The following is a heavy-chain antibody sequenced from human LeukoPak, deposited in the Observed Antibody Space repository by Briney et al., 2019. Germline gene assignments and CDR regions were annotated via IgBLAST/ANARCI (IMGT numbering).Heavy chain of an antibody. CDR2: ISYDGSNK. CDR3: ARHRSGLRLGELSSH. D-gene: IGHD3-16*02. CDR1: GFTFSSYA. V-gene: IGHV3-30-3*01. J-gene: IGHJ4*02. Sequence: GGSLRLSCAASGFTFSSYAMHWVRQAPGKGLEWVAVISYDGSNKYYADSVKGRFTISRDNSKNTLYLQMNSLRAEDTAVYYCARHRSGLRLGELSSHWGQGTLVTVFS.